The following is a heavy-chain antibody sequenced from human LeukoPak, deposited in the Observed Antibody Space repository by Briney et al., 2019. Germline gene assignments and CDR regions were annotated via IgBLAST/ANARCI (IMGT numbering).Heavy chain of an antibody. CDR2: IYYSGST. V-gene: IGHV4-59*01. CDR3: ARGRPRLFDY. CDR1: GGSISSYY. J-gene: IGHJ4*02. Sequence: PSETLSLTCTVSGGSISSYYWSWIRQPPGKGLEWIGYIYYSGSTNCNPSLKSRVTISVDTSKNQFSLKLSSVTAADTAVYYCARGRPRLFDYWGQGTLVTVSS.